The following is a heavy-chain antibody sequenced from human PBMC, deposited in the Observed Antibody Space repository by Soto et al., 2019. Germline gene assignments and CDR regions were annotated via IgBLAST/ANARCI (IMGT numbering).Heavy chain of an antibody. J-gene: IGHJ6*03. V-gene: IGHV3-11*01. Sequence: GGSLRLSCAASGFTFSDYYMSWIRQAPGKGLEWVSYISSSGSTIYYADSVKGRFTISRDNAKNSLYLQMNSLRAEDTAVYYCARGGYCSGGSCYVTYYYYYYMDVWGKGTTVTVSS. CDR1: GFTFSDYY. D-gene: IGHD2-15*01. CDR2: ISSSGSTI. CDR3: ARGGYCSGGSCYVTYYYYYYMDV.